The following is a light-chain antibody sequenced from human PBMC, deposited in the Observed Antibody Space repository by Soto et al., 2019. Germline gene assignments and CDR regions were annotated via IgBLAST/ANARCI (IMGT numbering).Light chain of an antibody. V-gene: IGLV1-51*02. CDR3: GTWDSSLSVGV. J-gene: IGLJ2*01. Sequence: QSVLTQPPSVSAAPGQKVTISCSGSSSNIGNNYVSWYQHLPGTAPKLLIYENNKRPSGIPDRFSGSKSGTSATLGITGLPTGDEADFYCGTWDSSLSVGVFGGGTKLTVL. CDR2: ENN. CDR1: SSNIGNNY.